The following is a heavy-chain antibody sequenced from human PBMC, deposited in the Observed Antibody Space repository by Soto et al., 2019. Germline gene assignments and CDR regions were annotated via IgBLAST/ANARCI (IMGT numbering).Heavy chain of an antibody. V-gene: IGHV1-69*13. D-gene: IGHD3-10*02. CDR1: GDTFSRYA. CDR2: IIPTFGRT. Sequence: ASVKVSCKASGDTFSRYAISWVRQAPGKGLEWMGKIIPTFGRTNYAQKFQGRLTISADDSTSTAYMELSSLLSEDTAVYYCARDPLSSFAMDVWGQGTTVTVS. J-gene: IGHJ6*02. CDR3: ARDPLSSFAMDV.